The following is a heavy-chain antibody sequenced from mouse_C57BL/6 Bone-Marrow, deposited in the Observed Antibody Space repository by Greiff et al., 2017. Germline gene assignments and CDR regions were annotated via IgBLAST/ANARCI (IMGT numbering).Heavy chain of an antibody. J-gene: IGHJ4*01. Sequence: EVMLVESGGGLVQPGGSLKLSCAASGFTFSDYYMYWVRQTPEKRLEWVAYLSNGGGSTYYPDTVKGRFTISRDNAKNTLYLQMSRLKSEDTAMYYCASSYYSNWAMDYWGQGTSVTVSS. V-gene: IGHV5-12*01. CDR1: GFTFSDYY. CDR2: LSNGGGST. CDR3: ASSYYSNWAMDY. D-gene: IGHD2-5*01.